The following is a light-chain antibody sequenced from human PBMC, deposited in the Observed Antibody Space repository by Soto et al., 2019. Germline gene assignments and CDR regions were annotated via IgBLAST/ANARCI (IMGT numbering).Light chain of an antibody. Sequence: QSVLTQPRSVSGSPGQSVTISCTGTSSDVGGYNYVSWYQQHPGKAPKLMIYDVSKRPSGVPDRFSGSKSGNTASLTISGLQAEDEADYYCCSNAGSYSYVFGPGTKLTVL. CDR2: DVS. CDR1: SSDVGGYNY. V-gene: IGLV2-11*01. J-gene: IGLJ1*01. CDR3: CSNAGSYSYV.